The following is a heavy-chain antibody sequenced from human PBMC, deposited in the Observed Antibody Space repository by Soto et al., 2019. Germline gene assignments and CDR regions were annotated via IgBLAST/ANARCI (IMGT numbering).Heavy chain of an antibody. CDR2: IYYSGST. CDR1: GGSISSSSYY. J-gene: IGHJ6*03. V-gene: IGHV4-39*01. Sequence: PSETLSLTCTVSGGSISSSSYYWGWIRQPPGKGLEWIGSIYYSGSTYYNPSLKSRVTISVDTSKNQFSLKLSSVTAADTAVYYWARLSYDFRRDMDCRGKGTTVTVSS. CDR3: ARLSYDFRRDMDC. D-gene: IGHD3-3*01.